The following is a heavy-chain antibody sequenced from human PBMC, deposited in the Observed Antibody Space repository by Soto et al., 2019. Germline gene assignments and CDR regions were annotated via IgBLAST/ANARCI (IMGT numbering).Heavy chain of an antibody. Sequence: HVQLQESGPGLVKPSQTLSLTCTVSGVSISSGDYYWSWIRQPPGKGLEWIGYIYYSGSTYYNPSLKSPVNISVDTSKNQFSLKLSSVTAAETAVYYCARSLGDSSGYYYWGQGTLVTVSS. CDR3: ARSLGDSSGYYY. CDR2: IYYSGST. D-gene: IGHD3-22*01. V-gene: IGHV4-30-4*01. J-gene: IGHJ4*02. CDR1: GVSISSGDYY.